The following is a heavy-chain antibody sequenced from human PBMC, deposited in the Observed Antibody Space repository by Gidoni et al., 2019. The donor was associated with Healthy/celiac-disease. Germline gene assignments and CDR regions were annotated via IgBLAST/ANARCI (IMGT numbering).Heavy chain of an antibody. V-gene: IGHV4-34*01. D-gene: IGHD1-26*01. CDR3: ARDLTVGNDY. CDR2: INHSGST. Sequence: QVQLQQRGAGLLKPSETLSLPCAVYGGSFSGYYWSWIRQPPGKGLEWIREINHSGSTNYNPSLKSRVTISVDTSKNQFALKLSSVTAADTAVYYCARDLTVGNDYWGQGTLVTVSS. J-gene: IGHJ4*02. CDR1: GGSFSGYY.